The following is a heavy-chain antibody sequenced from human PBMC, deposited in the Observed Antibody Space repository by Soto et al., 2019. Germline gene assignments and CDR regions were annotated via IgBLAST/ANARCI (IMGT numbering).Heavy chain of an antibody. CDR1: GFPFSSYA. D-gene: IGHD2-2*02. Sequence: GGSLRLSCAASGFPFSSYAMNWVRQAPGKGLEWVSAISGSGGSTYYADSVKGRFTISRDSSKNTLYLQMNSLRAEDTALYYCAKERYCSSTSCYMGFDYWGQGTLVTVSS. CDR2: ISGSGGST. V-gene: IGHV3-23*01. CDR3: AKERYCSSTSCYMGFDY. J-gene: IGHJ4*02.